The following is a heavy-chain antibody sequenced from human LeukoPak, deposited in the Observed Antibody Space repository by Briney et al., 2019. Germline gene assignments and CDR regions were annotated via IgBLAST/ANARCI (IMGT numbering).Heavy chain of an antibody. D-gene: IGHD5-18*01. CDR2: IWYDGSNK. CDR3: ASDKAMAIWFDP. J-gene: IGHJ5*02. Sequence: SGGSLRLSCAASGFTFSSYGMHWVRQAPGKGLEWVAVIWYDGSNKYYADSVKGRFTISRANSKNTLYLQMNSLRAEDTAVYYCASDKAMAIWFDPWGQGTLVTVSS. V-gene: IGHV3-33*01. CDR1: GFTFSSYG.